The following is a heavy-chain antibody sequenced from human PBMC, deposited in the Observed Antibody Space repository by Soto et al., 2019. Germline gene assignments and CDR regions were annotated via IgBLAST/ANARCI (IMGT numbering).Heavy chain of an antibody. D-gene: IGHD6-13*01. CDR3: VGDRGSSWFGPIDY. Sequence: QVQLVESGGGVVQPGRSLRLSCAASGFTFSSNGMHWVRQAPGKGLGWVAVIWHDGSNKYYADSVKGRFTISRDNSKNTLYLQMNSLRAEDTAVYYCVGDRGSSWFGPIDYWGQGTLVTVSS. CDR1: GFTFSSNG. J-gene: IGHJ4*02. V-gene: IGHV3-33*01. CDR2: IWHDGSNK.